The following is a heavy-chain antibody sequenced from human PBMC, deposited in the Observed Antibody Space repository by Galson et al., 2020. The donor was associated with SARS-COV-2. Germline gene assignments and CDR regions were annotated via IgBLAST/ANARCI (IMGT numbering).Heavy chain of an antibody. CDR3: AKEWGYFSGCDY. J-gene: IGHJ4*02. D-gene: IGHD1-26*01. Sequence: TGGSLRLSCAASGFTFSSLGMHWVRQAPGNGLEWVAVISPDGTTQYHADSVKGRFSISRDNSKNTVYLQMNSLRPEDTAVYYCAKEWGYFSGCDYWGQGTLVTVSS. V-gene: IGHV3-30*18. CDR2: ISPDGTTQ. CDR1: GFTFSSLG.